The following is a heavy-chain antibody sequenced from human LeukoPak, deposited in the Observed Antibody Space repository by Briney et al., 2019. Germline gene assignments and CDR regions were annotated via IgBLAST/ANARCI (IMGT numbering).Heavy chain of an antibody. CDR2: IRYDGSNK. Sequence: SGGSLRLSCAASGFTFTSYGMHWVRQAPGKGLEWVAFIRYDGSNKYYADSVKGRFTISRDNSKNTLYLQMNSLRAEDSAVYYCAKRGGYSSSSFDYWGQGTLVTVSS. CDR3: AKRGGYSSSSFDY. D-gene: IGHD6-6*01. J-gene: IGHJ4*02. V-gene: IGHV3-30*02. CDR1: GFTFTSYG.